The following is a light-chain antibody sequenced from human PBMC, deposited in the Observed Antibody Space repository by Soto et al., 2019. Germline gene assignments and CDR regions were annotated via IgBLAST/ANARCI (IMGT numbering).Light chain of an antibody. V-gene: IGLV4-69*01. Sequence: QSVLTQSPSASASLGASVKLTCTLSSGHSSYAIAWHQQQPEKGPRYLMKLNSDGSHSKGEGIPDRFSGSSSGAERYLTISSLQSEDDADYYCQTWGTGLLVFGGGTKLTVL. CDR3: QTWGTGLLV. J-gene: IGLJ3*02. CDR2: LNSDGSH. CDR1: SGHSSYA.